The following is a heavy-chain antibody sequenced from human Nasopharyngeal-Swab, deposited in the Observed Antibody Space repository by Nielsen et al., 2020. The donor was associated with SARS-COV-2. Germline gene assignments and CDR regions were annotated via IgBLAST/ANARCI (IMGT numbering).Heavy chain of an antibody. D-gene: IGHD3-3*01. CDR3: ARGDVTIFGVVGWFDP. CDR1: GGSISSHY. CDR2: IYYSGST. V-gene: IGHV4-59*11. J-gene: IGHJ5*02. Sequence: SETLSLTCTVSGGSISSHYWSWIRQPPGKGLEWIGYIYYSGSTNYNPSLKSRVTISVDTSKNQFSLKLSSVTAADTAVYYCARGDVTIFGVVGWFDPWGQGTLVTVSS.